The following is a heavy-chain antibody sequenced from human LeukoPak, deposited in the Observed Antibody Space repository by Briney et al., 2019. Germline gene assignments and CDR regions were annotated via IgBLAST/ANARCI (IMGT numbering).Heavy chain of an antibody. V-gene: IGHV3-23*01. D-gene: IGHD2-15*01. CDR1: GFTFSTYA. CDR2: ITGSGGST. CDR3: AKATLGSCSGARCYPFDY. J-gene: IGHJ4*02. Sequence: GGSLRLSCAASGFTFSTYAINWVRQAPGKGLEWVSAITGSGGSTYIADSVKGRLTISRDNSKNTLYLQMNSLRAEDTAVYYCAKATLGSCSGARCYPFDYGGQGTLVTVSS.